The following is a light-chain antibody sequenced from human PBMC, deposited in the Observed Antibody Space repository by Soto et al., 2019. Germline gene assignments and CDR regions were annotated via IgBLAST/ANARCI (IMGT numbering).Light chain of an antibody. Sequence: QSVLTQPPSASGTPGQRATISCSGSRSNIGSNYVYWYQQLPGTAPKLLIYRNNQRPSGVPDRFSGSKSGTSAALAISGLRSEDEADYYCAAWDDSLSGAVFGGGTQLTVL. J-gene: IGLJ7*01. CDR1: RSNIGSNY. CDR2: RNN. V-gene: IGLV1-47*01. CDR3: AAWDDSLSGAV.